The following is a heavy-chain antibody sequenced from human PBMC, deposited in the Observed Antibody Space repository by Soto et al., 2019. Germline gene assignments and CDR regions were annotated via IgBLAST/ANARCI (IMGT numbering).Heavy chain of an antibody. CDR1: GYTLTSYG. CDR3: ARFSGGSYNTSYFYYGMDV. V-gene: IGHV1-18*01. CDR2: ISAYNGNT. J-gene: IGHJ6*02. Sequence: GASVKVSCKASGYTLTSYGISWVRQAPGQGLDWMGWISAYNGNTKYAQDLQGRVTMTTDTSTSTAYMELRSLRSDDTAVYYCARFSGGSYNTSYFYYGMDVWGQGTTVTVSS. D-gene: IGHD2-15*01.